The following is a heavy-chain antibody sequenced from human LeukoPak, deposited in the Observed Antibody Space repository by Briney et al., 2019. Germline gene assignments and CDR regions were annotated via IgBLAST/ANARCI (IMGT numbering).Heavy chain of an antibody. CDR3: ARDIGDSSGYHWFDY. Sequence: SQTLSLTCTVSGGSISSGGYYWSWIRQHPGKGLEWIGYIYYSGSTYYNPSLKSRVTISVDTSKNQFSLKLSSVTAADTAVYYCARDIGDSSGYHWFDYWGQGTLVTVSS. CDR2: IYYSGST. J-gene: IGHJ4*02. CDR1: GGSISSGGYY. D-gene: IGHD3-22*01. V-gene: IGHV4-31*03.